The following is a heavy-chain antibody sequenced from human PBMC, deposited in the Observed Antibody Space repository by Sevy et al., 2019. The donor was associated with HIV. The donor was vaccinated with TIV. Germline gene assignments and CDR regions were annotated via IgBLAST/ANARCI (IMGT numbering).Heavy chain of an antibody. V-gene: IGHV3-30*18. D-gene: IGHD6-19*01. CDR2: VSYDGSNK. CDR3: AKEIGSSGGDLYYYGMDV. J-gene: IGHJ6*02. Sequence: GGSLRLSCAASGFIFTTYGMHWVRQAPGKGLEWVAIVSYDGSNKFYADSVKGRFTISRDNSKNTLYLQMNSLRTEDTAVSYCAKEIGSSGGDLYYYGMDVWGQGTTVTVSS. CDR1: GFIFTTYG.